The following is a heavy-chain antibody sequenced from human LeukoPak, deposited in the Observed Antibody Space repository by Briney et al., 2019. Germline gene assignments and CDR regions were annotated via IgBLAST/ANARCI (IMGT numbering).Heavy chain of an antibody. Sequence: GESLKISCKGSGYSFTSYWIGWVRQMPGKGLEWMGIIYPGDSDTRYSPSFQGQVTISADKSISTAYLQWSSLKASDTAMYYCARYGPDGYCSSTSCYPGDYWGQGTLVTVSS. CDR2: IYPGDSDT. D-gene: IGHD2-2*01. CDR1: GYSFTSYW. CDR3: ARYGPDGYCSSTSCYPGDY. V-gene: IGHV5-51*01. J-gene: IGHJ4*02.